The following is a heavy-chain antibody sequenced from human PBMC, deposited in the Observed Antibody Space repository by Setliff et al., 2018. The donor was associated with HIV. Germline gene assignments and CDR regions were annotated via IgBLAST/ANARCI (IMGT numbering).Heavy chain of an antibody. CDR2: INPSDGFT. J-gene: IGHJ5*02. CDR3: AKDRVSGWNNWFDP. V-gene: IGHV1-46*01. Sequence: ASVKVSCKASGGTFTNSAIGWVRQAPGQGLEWLGVINPSDGFTTRAQKFQGRLTMTRDTSTSTVHMDLSSLRSEDTAIYYCAKDRVSGWNNWFDPWGQGTLVTVSS. D-gene: IGHD6-19*01. CDR1: GGTFTNSA.